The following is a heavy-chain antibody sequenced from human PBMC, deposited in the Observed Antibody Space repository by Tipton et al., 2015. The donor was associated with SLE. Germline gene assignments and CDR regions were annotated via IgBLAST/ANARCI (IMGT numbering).Heavy chain of an antibody. CDR3: ARVVYSFSDAFDI. CDR1: GDSISGYY. D-gene: IGHD6-13*01. V-gene: IGHV4-59*01. Sequence: TLSLTCIVSGDSISGYYWSWIRQPPGMGLEWIGNIYESGNSNYNPSLKSRVTISVDASKNQFSLRLTSLTAADTAVYYCARVVYSFSDAFDIWGQGTLVTVSS. CDR2: IYESGNS. J-gene: IGHJ3*02.